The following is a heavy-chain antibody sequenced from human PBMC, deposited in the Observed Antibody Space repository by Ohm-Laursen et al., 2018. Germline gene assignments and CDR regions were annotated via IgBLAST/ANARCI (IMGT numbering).Heavy chain of an antibody. CDR3: ARRNYDSSGYYQYYYGMDV. CDR2: INPSGGST. CDR1: GYTFTSYY. V-gene: IGHV1-46*01. D-gene: IGHD3-22*01. Sequence: ASVKVSCKASGYTFTSYYMHWVRQAPGQGLEWMGIINPSGGSTSYAQKFQGRVTMTRDTSTSTAYMELSSLRSEDTAVYYCARRNYDSSGYYQYYYGMDVWGQGTTVTVSS. J-gene: IGHJ6*02.